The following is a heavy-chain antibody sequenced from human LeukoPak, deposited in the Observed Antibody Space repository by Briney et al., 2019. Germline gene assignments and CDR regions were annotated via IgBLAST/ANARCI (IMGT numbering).Heavy chain of an antibody. J-gene: IGHJ3*02. CDR2: IYYSGST. CDR1: GGSISSYY. Sequence: SETLSLTCTVSGGSISSYYWSWIRQPPGKGLEWIGYIYYSGSTNYNPSLKSRVTISVDTSKNQFSLKLSPVTAADTAVYYCARPYCSGGSCFDAFDIWGQGTMVSVSS. D-gene: IGHD2-15*01. CDR3: ARPYCSGGSCFDAFDI. V-gene: IGHV4-59*01.